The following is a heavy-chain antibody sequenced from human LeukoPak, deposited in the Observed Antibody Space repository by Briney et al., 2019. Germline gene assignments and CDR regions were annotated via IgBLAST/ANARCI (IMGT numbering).Heavy chain of an antibody. CDR1: GGTFSSYA. Sequence: SVKASCXASGGTFSSYAISWVRLAPGQGLEWMGGIIPIFGTANYAQKFQGRVTITADESTSTAYMELSSLRPEDTAVYYCARPQEYSDFWSGYYLFDYWGQGTLVTVSS. CDR2: IIPIFGTA. CDR3: ARPQEYSDFWSGYYLFDY. D-gene: IGHD3-3*01. V-gene: IGHV1-69*01. J-gene: IGHJ4*02.